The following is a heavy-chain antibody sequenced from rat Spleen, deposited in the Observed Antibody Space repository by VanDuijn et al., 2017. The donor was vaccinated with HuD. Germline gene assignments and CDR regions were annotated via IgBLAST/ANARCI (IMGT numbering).Heavy chain of an antibody. CDR3: TRPMALNWFAY. J-gene: IGHJ3*01. D-gene: IGHD1-3*01. CDR1: GLSLTSNG. Sequence: VQLKESGPGLVQPSQTLSLTCTVSGLSLTSNGVSWIRQAPGKGLEWVASISTGGGRTYYPDSVKGRFTISRDNAKSTLYLQMNSLRSEDTATYYCTRPMALNWFAYWGQGTLVTVSS. CDR2: ISTGGGRT. V-gene: IGHV5-31*01.